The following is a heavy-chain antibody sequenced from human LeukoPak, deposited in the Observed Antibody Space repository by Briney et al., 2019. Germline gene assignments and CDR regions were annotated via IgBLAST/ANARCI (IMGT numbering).Heavy chain of an antibody. V-gene: IGHV4-38-2*01. CDR2: VYHSGST. CDR3: ARNDSSGYFDY. CDR1: DYSISSGNY. Sequence: SETLSLTCVVSDYSISSGNYWGWIRQPPGKGLEWIGSVYHSGSTHYSPSLKSRVTISVDTSKNQFSLKLRSVTAADTAVYYCARNDSSGYFDYWGQGTLVTVSS. J-gene: IGHJ4*02. D-gene: IGHD3-22*01.